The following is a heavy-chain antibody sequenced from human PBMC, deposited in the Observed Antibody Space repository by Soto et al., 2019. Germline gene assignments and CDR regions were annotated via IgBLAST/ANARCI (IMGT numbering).Heavy chain of an antibody. D-gene: IGHD5-18*01. J-gene: IGHJ6*02. CDR1: GGSITSYH. Sequence: PSETLSLTCTVSGGSITSYHWSWIRQSPGKGLEWIGYIYYSGSTNYNPSLKSRVTISVDTSKNQFSLKLSSVTAADTAVYYCARDRRGYSYGYYYYGMDVWGQGTTVTVSS. CDR3: ARDRRGYSYGYYYYGMDV. V-gene: IGHV4-59*01. CDR2: IYYSGST.